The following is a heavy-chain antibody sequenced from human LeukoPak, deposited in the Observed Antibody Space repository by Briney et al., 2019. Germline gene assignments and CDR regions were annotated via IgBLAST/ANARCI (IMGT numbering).Heavy chain of an antibody. CDR1: GFTFSSYA. CDR3: AKKGTARAPFDY. Sequence: PGRSLRLSCAASGFTFSSYAMHWVRQAPGKGLEWVAVISYDGSNKYYADSVKGRFTISRDNSKNTLYLQMNSLRAEDTAVYYCAKKGTARAPFDYWGQGTLVTVSS. J-gene: IGHJ4*02. V-gene: IGHV3-30*04. D-gene: IGHD5-18*01. CDR2: ISYDGSNK.